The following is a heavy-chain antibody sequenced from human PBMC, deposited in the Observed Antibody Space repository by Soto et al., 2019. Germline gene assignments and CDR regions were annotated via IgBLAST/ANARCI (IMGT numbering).Heavy chain of an antibody. CDR2: IIPIFGTA. D-gene: IGHD6-13*01. V-gene: IGHV1-69*12. CDR1: GGTFSSYA. J-gene: IGHJ3*02. Sequence: QVQLVQSGAEVKKPGSSVKVSCKASGGTFSSYAISWVRQAPGQGLEWMGGIIPIFGTANYAQKFQGRVTITADESTRTACLELSSLRSEDTAVYYCAREEEQQLDAFDIWGQGTMVTVSS. CDR3: AREEEQQLDAFDI.